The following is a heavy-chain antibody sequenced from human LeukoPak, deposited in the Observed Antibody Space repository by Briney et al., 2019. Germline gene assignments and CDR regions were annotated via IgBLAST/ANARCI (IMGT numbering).Heavy chain of an antibody. Sequence: ASVKVSCKASGYTFTSYYMHWVRQAPGQGLEWMGIINPSGGSTSYAQKFQGRVTMTRDMSTSTVYMELSSLRSEDTAVYYCARGRKEAVAGNPVQDYYYYYMDVWGKGTAVTVSS. CDR2: INPSGGST. CDR3: ARGRKEAVAGNPVQDYYYYYMDV. CDR1: GYTFTSYY. V-gene: IGHV1-46*01. J-gene: IGHJ6*03. D-gene: IGHD6-19*01.